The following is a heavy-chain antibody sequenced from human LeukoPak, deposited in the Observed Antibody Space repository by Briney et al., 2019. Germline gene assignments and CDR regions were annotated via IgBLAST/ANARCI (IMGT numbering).Heavy chain of an antibody. D-gene: IGHD3-10*01. CDR3: AKEDYDGSGSYLGY. J-gene: IGHJ4*02. V-gene: IGHV3-30*18. CDR1: GFTFSSCG. CDR2: ISYDGSNG. Sequence: GGSLRLSCAASGFTFSSCGMHWVRQAPGKGLEWVAVISYDGSNGNYVDSVKGRFTISRDNSKNTLYLQMNSLRAEDMAVYYCAKEDYDGSGSYLGYWGQGTLVTVSS.